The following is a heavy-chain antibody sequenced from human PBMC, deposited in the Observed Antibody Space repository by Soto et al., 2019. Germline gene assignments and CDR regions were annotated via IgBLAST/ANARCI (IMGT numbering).Heavy chain of an antibody. CDR1: GGTFSSYA. CDR3: ARNVLRYFEWLFDPYSFDY. V-gene: IGHV1-69*13. Sequence: GASVKVSCKASGGTFSSYAISWVRQAPGQGLEWMGGIIPIFGTANYAQKFQGRVTITADESTSTAYMELSSLRSEDTAVYYCARNVLRYFEWLFDPYSFDYWGQGTQVTVSS. CDR2: IIPIFGTA. J-gene: IGHJ4*02. D-gene: IGHD3-9*01.